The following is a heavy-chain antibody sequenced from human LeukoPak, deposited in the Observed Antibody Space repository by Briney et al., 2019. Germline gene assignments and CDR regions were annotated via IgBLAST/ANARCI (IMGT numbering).Heavy chain of an antibody. V-gene: IGHV4-31*03. CDR3: ARVYSSTWNTYYYYYYMDV. CDR2: IYYSGNS. Sequence: SETLSLTCTVSGGSISSGGYYWSWIRQHPGKTLEWIGYIYYSGNSYSNPSLKSRVATSIDTSKSQFSLKLSSVTAADTAIYYCARVYSSTWNTYYYYYYMDVWGRGTTVTVSS. J-gene: IGHJ6*03. CDR1: GGSISSGGYY. D-gene: IGHD6-13*01.